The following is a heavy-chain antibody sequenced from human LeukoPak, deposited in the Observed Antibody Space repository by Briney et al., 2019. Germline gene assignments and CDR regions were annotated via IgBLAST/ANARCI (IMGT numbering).Heavy chain of an antibody. D-gene: IGHD6-19*01. CDR1: GYIFITHW. J-gene: IGHJ3*02. Sequence: GESLKISCKGSGYIFITHWIGCVRQMPGQGLEWMGIIYPGSSETTYSPSFQGQVTISADKSISTAYLQWGSLKASDTAMYYCARHRQQYSSGSDAFDIWGQGTMVTVSS. CDR2: IYPGSSET. V-gene: IGHV5-51*01. CDR3: ARHRQQYSSGSDAFDI.